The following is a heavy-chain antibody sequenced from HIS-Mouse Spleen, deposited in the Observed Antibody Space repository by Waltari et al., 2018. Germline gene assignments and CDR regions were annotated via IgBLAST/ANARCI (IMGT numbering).Heavy chain of an antibody. V-gene: IGHV1-24*01. D-gene: IGHD7-27*01. J-gene: IGHJ4*02. Sequence: QVQLVQSGAEVKKPGASVKVSCKVSGYTLTELSIPWVRQAPGKGLEWMGGFDPEDGETIYAQKFQGRVTMTEDTSTDTAYMELSSLRSEDTAVYYCATDIDRAGDFDYWGQGTLVTVSS. CDR1: GYTLTELS. CDR3: ATDIDRAGDFDY. CDR2: FDPEDGET.